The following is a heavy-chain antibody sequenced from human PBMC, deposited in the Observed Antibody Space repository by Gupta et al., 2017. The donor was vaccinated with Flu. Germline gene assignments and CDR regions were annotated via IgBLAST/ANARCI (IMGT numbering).Heavy chain of an antibody. CDR1: GYS. Sequence: GYSWRWIRPPPGHALEWLGYIYSSGIPNYNPSLTSRVHISVATSQNPFSLKLSSVTAAATAVYYCASFTSDPRTGFYYGLDVWGQGTTVTLS. CDR2: IYSSGIP. CDR3: ASFTSDPRTGFYYGLDV. V-gene: IGHV4-61*08. J-gene: IGHJ6*02. D-gene: IGHD3-10*01.